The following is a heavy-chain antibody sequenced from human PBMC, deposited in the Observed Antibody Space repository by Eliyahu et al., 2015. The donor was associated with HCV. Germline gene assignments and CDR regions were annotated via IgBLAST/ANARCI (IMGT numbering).Heavy chain of an antibody. D-gene: IGHD5-18*01. J-gene: IGHJ4*02. CDR1: GGTFSSYA. CDR3: ARDPRGYSGSLFDY. CDR2: IIPIFGTA. Sequence: QVQLVQSGAXVKKPGSSVXVXCKXSGGTFSSYAISWVRQAPGQGLEWMGGIIPIFGTANYAQKFQGRVTITADESTSTAYMELSSLRSEDTAVYYCARDPRGYSGSLFDYWGQGTLVTVSS. V-gene: IGHV1-69*01.